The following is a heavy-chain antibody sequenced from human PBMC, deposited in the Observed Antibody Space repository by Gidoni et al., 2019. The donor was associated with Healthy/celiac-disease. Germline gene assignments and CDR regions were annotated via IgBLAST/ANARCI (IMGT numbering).Heavy chain of an antibody. D-gene: IGHD6-6*01. V-gene: IGHV3-30-3*01. CDR1: VFTFCSYA. CDR2: ISYDGSNK. CDR3: ARGYYSSSSRFDY. J-gene: IGHJ4*02. Sequence: QVQLVDSGGGVVPPGRSLILSCAPSVFTFCSYAMHWVRQAPGKGLEWVAVISYDGSNKYYADSVKGQFTISRDNSKNTLYLQMNSLRAEDTAVYYCARGYYSSSSRFDYWGQGTLVTVSS.